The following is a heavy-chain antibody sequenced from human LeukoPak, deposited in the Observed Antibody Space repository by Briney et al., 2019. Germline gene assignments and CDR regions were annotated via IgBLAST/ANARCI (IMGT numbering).Heavy chain of an antibody. V-gene: IGHV1-46*01. J-gene: IGHJ6*03. CDR1: GYTFTSYY. D-gene: IGHD6-13*01. Sequence: ASVKVSCKASGYTFTSYYMHWVRQAPGQGLEWMGIINPSGGSTSYAQKFQGRVTMTRDMSTSTVYMELSSLRSEDTAVYYCARDFQGSSWYLRYYYYYYYMDVWGKGTTVTVSS. CDR2: INPSGGST. CDR3: ARDFQGSSWYLRYYYYYYYMDV.